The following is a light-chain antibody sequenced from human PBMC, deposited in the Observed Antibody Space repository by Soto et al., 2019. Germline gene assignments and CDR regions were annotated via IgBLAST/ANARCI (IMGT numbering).Light chain of an antibody. CDR3: QQYNNWPLT. V-gene: IGKV3D-15*01. CDR1: QSVSIH. J-gene: IGKJ5*01. Sequence: ETVMTQSPGTLSVSLGERATLSCRASQSVSIHLAWYQQKPGQAPRLLIYGASIRATGIPDRFSGSGSETDFTLTISSLQSEDFAVYYCQQYNNWPLTFGQGTRLEIK. CDR2: GAS.